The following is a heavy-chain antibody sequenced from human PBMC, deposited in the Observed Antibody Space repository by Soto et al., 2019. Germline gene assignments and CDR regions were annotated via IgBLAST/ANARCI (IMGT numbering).Heavy chain of an antibody. V-gene: IGHV1-8*01. CDR2: MNPNSGNT. CDR3: SIGGHPYYYYYMDV. J-gene: IGHJ6*03. CDR1: GXXFTSYD. Sequence: ASVKXXCKASGXXFTSYDINWVRQATGQGLEWMGWMNPNSGNTGYAQKFQGRVTMTRNTSISTAYMELSSLRSEDTAVYYCSIGGHPYYYYYMDVWGQGTTVPVSS.